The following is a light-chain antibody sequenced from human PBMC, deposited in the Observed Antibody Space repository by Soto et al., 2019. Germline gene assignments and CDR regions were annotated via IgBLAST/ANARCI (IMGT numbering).Light chain of an antibody. CDR2: DAS. V-gene: IGKV1-5*01. CDR1: QSISSW. J-gene: IGKJ4*01. Sequence: DIQMTQSPSTLSASVGDRVTITCRASQSISSWLAWYQQKPGKAPKLLIYDASSLESGVPSRFSGSGSGTEFTLPISSLQPDDFATYYCQQYNSYPLTCGGGTKVEIK. CDR3: QQYNSYPLT.